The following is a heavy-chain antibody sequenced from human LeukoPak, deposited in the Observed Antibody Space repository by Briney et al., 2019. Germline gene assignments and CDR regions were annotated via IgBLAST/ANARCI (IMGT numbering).Heavy chain of an antibody. J-gene: IGHJ5*02. CDR2: INHSGST. V-gene: IGHV4-34*01. D-gene: IGHD3-10*01. CDR1: GGSFSGYY. CDR3: ASELLWFGELSDWFDP. Sequence: SETLSLTCAVYGGSFSGYYWSWIRQPPGKGLEWIGEINHSGSTYYNPSLKSRVTISVDTSKNQFSLKLSSVTAADTAVYYCASELLWFGELSDWFDPWGQGTLVTVSS.